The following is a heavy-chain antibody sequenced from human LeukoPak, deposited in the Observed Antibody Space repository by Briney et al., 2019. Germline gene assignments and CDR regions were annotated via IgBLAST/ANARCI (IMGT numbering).Heavy chain of an antibody. Sequence: QTGGSLRLSCAASGFTFSSYSMNWVRQAPGKGLEWVSYISSSSSTIYYADSVKGRFTISRDNAKNSLYLQMNSLRAEDTAVYYCASLDYGDPEQYWGQGTLVTVSS. CDR1: GFTFSSYS. V-gene: IGHV3-48*01. D-gene: IGHD4-17*01. J-gene: IGHJ4*02. CDR2: ISSSSSTI. CDR3: ASLDYGDPEQY.